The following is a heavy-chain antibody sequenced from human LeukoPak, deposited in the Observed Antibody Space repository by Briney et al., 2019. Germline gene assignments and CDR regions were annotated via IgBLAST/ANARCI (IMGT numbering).Heavy chain of an antibody. CDR1: GGSISSYY. D-gene: IGHD2-21*01. J-gene: IGHJ6*03. V-gene: IGHV4-59*01. Sequence: KPSETLSLTCTVSGGSISSYYWSWIRQPPGKGLGWIGYIYYSGSTNYNPSLKSRVTISVDASKNQFSLKLSSVTAADTAVYYCARVVTLRRYYYYYYMDVWGKGTTVTVSS. CDR3: ARVVTLRRYYYYYYMDV. CDR2: IYYSGST.